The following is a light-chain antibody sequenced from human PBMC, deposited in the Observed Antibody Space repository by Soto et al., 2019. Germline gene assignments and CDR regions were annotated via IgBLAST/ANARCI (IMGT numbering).Light chain of an antibody. CDR2: DVT. J-gene: IGLJ2*01. Sequence: QSALTQPASVSGSPGQSITISCTGTASDVGGYNIVSWYQQHPGKGPKLVMYDVTNRPSGVSSRFSGSKSGNTASLIISGLQAEDEADYYCSSFSSRTAIIFGGGTKVTVL. CDR1: ASDVGGYNI. V-gene: IGLV2-14*03. CDR3: SSFSSRTAII.